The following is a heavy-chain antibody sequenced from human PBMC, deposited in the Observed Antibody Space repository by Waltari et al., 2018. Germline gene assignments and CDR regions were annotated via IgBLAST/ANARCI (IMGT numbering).Heavy chain of an antibody. J-gene: IGHJ6*03. CDR3: AAAGSRSYYYYMDV. Sequence: EVQLVESGGGLVQPGRSLRLSCAASGFTFDDYAMHWVRQAPGKGLEWVPGISWNSGSIGYADSVKGRFTISRDNAKNSLYLQMNSLRAEDTALYYCAAAGSRSYYYYMDVWGKGTTVTVSS. D-gene: IGHD6-13*01. CDR2: ISWNSGSI. V-gene: IGHV3-9*01. CDR1: GFTFDDYA.